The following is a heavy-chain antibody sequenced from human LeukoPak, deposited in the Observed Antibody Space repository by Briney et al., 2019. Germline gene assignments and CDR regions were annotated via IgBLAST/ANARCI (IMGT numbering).Heavy chain of an antibody. V-gene: IGHV1-2*02. CDR3: ARNTYYFDNSAGTFDF. J-gene: IGHJ4*02. Sequence: ASVKVSCKASGYTFTSYGISWVGQAPGQGLEWMGWINPNSGGTNYVQKFQGRITMTRDTSINTAYMELSRLRSDDTAVFYCARNTYYFDNSAGTFDFWGQGTLVTVSS. CDR2: INPNSGGT. CDR1: GYTFTSYG. D-gene: IGHD3-22*01.